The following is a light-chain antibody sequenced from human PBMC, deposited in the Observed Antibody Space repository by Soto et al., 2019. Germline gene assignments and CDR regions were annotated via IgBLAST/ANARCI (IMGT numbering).Light chain of an antibody. CDR3: MQALQTRT. CDR1: GSLLHSNGYYY. V-gene: IGKV2-28*01. J-gene: IGKJ1*01. Sequence: DGAMTQSPLSLLVTPGEPASISCRSSGSLLHSNGYYYLDWYLQKPGQSPQLLIYLGSNRASGVPDRFSGSGSGTDFTLKISRVEAEDVGVYYCMQALQTRTFGQGTKVDTK. CDR2: LGS.